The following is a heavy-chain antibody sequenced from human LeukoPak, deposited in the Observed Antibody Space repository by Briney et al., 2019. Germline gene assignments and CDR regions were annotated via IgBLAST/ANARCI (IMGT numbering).Heavy chain of an antibody. CDR3: TRDGGSFCDFDY. J-gene: IGHJ4*02. CDR1: GFSFRNYA. V-gene: IGHV3-64*02. CDR2: INTDGRIT. D-gene: IGHD1-26*01. Sequence: GGSLRLSCVASGFSFRNYAIPWVRQAPGKGLEYVSVINTDGRITYYADSVKGRFTISRDNSKNTVYLQMSSLRGEDMAVYYCTRDGGSFCDFDYWGQGALVTVSS.